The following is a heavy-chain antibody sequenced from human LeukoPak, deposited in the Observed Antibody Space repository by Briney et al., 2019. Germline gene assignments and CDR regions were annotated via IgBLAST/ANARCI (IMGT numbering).Heavy chain of an antibody. D-gene: IGHD6-19*01. CDR1: GGSITSSSYY. CDR2: IFYSGST. Sequence: PSQTLSLTCTVAGGSITSSSYYSGWIRQPPGKGLQVFGSIFYSGSTYYNPSLKSRVTISVDTSKNQFSLKLSSVTAADTAVYYCARLLTYGSGWTTWGAFDIWGQGTMVTVSS. CDR3: ARLLTYGSGWTTWGAFDI. J-gene: IGHJ3*02. V-gene: IGHV4-39*01.